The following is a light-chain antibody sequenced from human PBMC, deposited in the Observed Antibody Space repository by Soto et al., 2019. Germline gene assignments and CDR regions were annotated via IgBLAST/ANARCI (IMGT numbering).Light chain of an antibody. V-gene: IGLV2-14*01. J-gene: IGLJ3*02. CDR1: SSDVGGYNY. CDR3: SSYASTTRV. Sequence: QSALTQPASVSGSPGQSITISCTGTSSDVGGYNYVSWYQQHPGKAPKLMIYDVSNRPSGVSNRFSGSKSGNTASLTISGLQAEYEADYYCSSYASTTRVFGGGTTLTVL. CDR2: DVS.